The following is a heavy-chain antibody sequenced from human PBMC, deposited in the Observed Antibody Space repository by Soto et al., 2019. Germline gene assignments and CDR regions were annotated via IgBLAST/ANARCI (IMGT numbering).Heavy chain of an antibody. CDR2: ISSSSSYI. V-gene: IGHV3-21*01. J-gene: IGHJ6*03. D-gene: IGHD4-17*01. Sequence: GGSLRLSCAASGFTFSSYSMNWVRQAPGKGLEWVSSISSSSSYIYYADSVKGRFTISRDNAKNSLYLQMNSLRAEDTAVYYCARDRLPTATTPVNYMDVWGKGTTVTVSS. CDR3: ARDRLPTATTPVNYMDV. CDR1: GFTFSSYS.